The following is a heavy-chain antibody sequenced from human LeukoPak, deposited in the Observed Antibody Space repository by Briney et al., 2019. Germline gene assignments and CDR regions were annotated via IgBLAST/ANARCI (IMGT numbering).Heavy chain of an antibody. CDR3: ARDRVGSGWFDY. J-gene: IGHJ4*02. V-gene: IGHV4-4*07. CDR1: GGSISSYY. D-gene: IGHD6-19*01. Sequence: PSETLSLTCTVSGGSISSYYCNWIRQPAGKRLEWIGRIYTSGSTNYNPSLKSRVTMSVDTSKNQFSLKLRSVTAADTAVYYCARDRVGSGWFDYWGQGTLVTVSS. CDR2: IYTSGST.